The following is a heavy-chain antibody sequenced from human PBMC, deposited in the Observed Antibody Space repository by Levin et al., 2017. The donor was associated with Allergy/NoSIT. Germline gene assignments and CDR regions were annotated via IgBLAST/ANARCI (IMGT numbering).Heavy chain of an antibody. CDR1: GFNFRDYY. V-gene: IGHV3-11*01. D-gene: IGHD3-16*01. CDR2: ISSAGKTI. Sequence: LSLTCEASGFNFRDYYMSWIRQSPGKGLEWISYISSAGKTIYSADSVKGRFFVSRDNARNSLYLQMDNLRVEDTALYYCVRGVWGTWDAFEIWGQGTMVTVSS. J-gene: IGHJ3*02. CDR3: VRGVWGTWDAFEI.